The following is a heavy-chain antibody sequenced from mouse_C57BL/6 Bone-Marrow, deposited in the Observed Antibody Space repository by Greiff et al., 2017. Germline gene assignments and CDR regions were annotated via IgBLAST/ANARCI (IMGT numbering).Heavy chain of an antibody. D-gene: IGHD1-1*01. CDR2: IYPGSGNI. CDR3: AREPPVFITTVDWYFDV. J-gene: IGHJ1*03. CDR1: GYSFTSYY. V-gene: IGHV1-66*01. Sequence: LVESGPELVKPGASVKLSCTASGYSFTSYYIHWVKQRPGQGLEWIGWIYPGSGNIKYTEKFKGQATLTADQSYSTPYMQLSSLTSEYSAVYYCAREPPVFITTVDWYFDVWGTGTTVTVSS.